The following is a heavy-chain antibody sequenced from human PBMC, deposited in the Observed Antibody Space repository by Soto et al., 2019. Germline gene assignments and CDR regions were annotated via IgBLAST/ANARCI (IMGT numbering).Heavy chain of an antibody. CDR2: IYHSGST. J-gene: IGHJ6*02. D-gene: IGHD2-2*01. CDR3: ARDLLVPAAMGYYYYGMDV. V-gene: IGHV4-4*02. CDR1: GGSISSSNW. Sequence: PSETLSLTCAVSGGSISSSNWWSWVRQPPGKGLEWIGEIYHSGSTNYNPSLKSRVTISVDKSKNQFSLKLSSVTAADTAVYYCARDLLVPAAMGYYYYGMDVWGQGTTVTVSS.